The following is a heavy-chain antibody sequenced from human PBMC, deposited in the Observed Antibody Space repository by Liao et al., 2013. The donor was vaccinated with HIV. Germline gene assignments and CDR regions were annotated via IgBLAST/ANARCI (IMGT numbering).Heavy chain of an antibody. CDR1: GVSISTYY. CDR3: ARDAYFDWDNWFDP. J-gene: IGHJ5*02. D-gene: IGHD3-9*01. CDR2: IYTSGST. Sequence: QVQLQESGPGLVKPSETLSLTCTVSGVSISTYYWSWIRQPAGKGLEWIGRIYTSGSTNYNPSLKSRVTMSVDTSKNQFSLNLSSVTAADTAVYYCARDAYFDWDNWFDPWGQGTLVTVSS. V-gene: IGHV4-4*07.